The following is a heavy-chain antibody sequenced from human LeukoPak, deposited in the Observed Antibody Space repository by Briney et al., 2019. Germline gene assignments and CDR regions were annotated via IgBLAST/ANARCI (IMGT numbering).Heavy chain of an antibody. V-gene: IGHV1-69*05. CDR3: AREEGIAAAGYLGAFDI. CDR2: IIPIFGTA. CDR1: GGTFSSYA. J-gene: IGHJ3*02. D-gene: IGHD6-13*01. Sequence: SVKVSCKASGGTFSSYAISWVRQAPGQGLEWMGGIIPIFGTANYAQKFQGRVTITTDESTSTAYMELSSLRSEDTAVYYCAREEGIAAAGYLGAFDIWGQGTMVTVSS.